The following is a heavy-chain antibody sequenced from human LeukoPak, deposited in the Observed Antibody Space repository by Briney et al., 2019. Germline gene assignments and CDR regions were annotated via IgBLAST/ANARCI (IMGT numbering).Heavy chain of an antibody. J-gene: IGHJ3*02. CDR1: GGSISSSGYY. CDR3: ARQGSGGRAFDI. CDR2: IYYSGST. Sequence: PSETLSLTCTVSGGSISSSGYYWGWIRQPPGKGLEWIGSIYYSGSTYYNPSLKSRVTISVDTSKNQFSLKLSSVTAADTAVYYCARQGSGGRAFDIWGQGTMVTVSS. V-gene: IGHV4-39*01.